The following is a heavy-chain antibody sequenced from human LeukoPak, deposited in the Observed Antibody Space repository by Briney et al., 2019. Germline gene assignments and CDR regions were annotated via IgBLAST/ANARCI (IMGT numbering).Heavy chain of an antibody. J-gene: IGHJ3*01. Sequence: GGSLRLSCVGSGFTLRDYHMDWVRQAPGMGLEWVGRTRSKVRKYATEYAASVKGRFTISRDESENSVFLHLSSLTVEDTALYYCARDGAEGDDSAFDVWGQGKMVTVSS. CDR2: TRSKVRKYAT. V-gene: IGHV3-72*01. D-gene: IGHD3-22*01. CDR1: GFTLRDYH. CDR3: ARDGAEGDDSAFDV.